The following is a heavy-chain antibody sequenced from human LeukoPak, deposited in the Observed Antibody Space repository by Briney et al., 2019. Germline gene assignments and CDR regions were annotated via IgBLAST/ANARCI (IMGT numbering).Heavy chain of an antibody. Sequence: GSSVKVSCKASGGTFSSYAISWVQQAPGQGLEWMGRIIPIFGTANYAQKFQGRVTITTDESTSTAYMELSSLRSEDTAVYYCAREGYYDSSGYYGAEYFQHWGQGTLVTVSS. D-gene: IGHD3-22*01. CDR2: IIPIFGTA. V-gene: IGHV1-69*05. CDR3: AREGYYDSSGYYGAEYFQH. CDR1: GGTFSSYA. J-gene: IGHJ1*01.